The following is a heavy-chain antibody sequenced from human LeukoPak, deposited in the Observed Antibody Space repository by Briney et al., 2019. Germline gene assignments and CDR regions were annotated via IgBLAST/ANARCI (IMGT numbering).Heavy chain of an antibody. J-gene: IGHJ6*03. CDR3: ATTQATGYYSMDV. V-gene: IGHV4-38-2*02. Sequence: SETLSLTCTVSGYSISSGYYWGWIRQPPGKGLEWIGSIYHSGSTYYNPSLKSRVTISVDTSKNQFSLKLSSVTAADTAVYYCATTQATGYYSMDVWGKGTTVTVSS. D-gene: IGHD2-8*02. CDR2: IYHSGST. CDR1: GYSISSGYY.